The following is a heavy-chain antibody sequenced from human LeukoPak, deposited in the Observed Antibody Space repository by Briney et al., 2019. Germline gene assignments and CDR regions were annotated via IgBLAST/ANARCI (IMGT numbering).Heavy chain of an antibody. CDR2: IYYSGST. J-gene: IGHJ4*02. D-gene: IGHD2-15*01. CDR3: ARVYWNYFDY. V-gene: IGHV4-59*01. CDR1: GGSISGYY. Sequence: SETLSLTCTVSGGSISGYYWSWIRQPPGKGLEWIGYIYYSGSTNYNPSLKSRVAISVDTSKNQFSLKLSSVTAADTAVYYCARVYWNYFDYWGQGTLVTVSS.